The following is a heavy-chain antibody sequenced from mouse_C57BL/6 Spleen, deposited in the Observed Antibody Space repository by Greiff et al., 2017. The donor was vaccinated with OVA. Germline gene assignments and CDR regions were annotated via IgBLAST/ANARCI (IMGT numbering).Heavy chain of an antibody. D-gene: IGHD2-13*01. CDR1: GFTFSSYT. Sequence: DVKLVESGGGLVKPGGSLKLSCAASGFTFSSYTMSWVRQTPEKRLEWVATISGGGGNTYYPDSVKGRFTISRDNAKNTLYLQMSSLRSEDTALYYCARHDWSYFDYWGQGTTLTVSS. CDR2: ISGGGGNT. J-gene: IGHJ2*01. V-gene: IGHV5-9*01. CDR3: ARHDWSYFDY.